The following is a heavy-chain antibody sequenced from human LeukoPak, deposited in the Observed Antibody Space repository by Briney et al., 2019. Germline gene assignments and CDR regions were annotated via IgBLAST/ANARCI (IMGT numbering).Heavy chain of an antibody. V-gene: IGHV3-23*01. J-gene: IGHJ4*02. CDR2: ISGSGDST. D-gene: IGHD3-3*01. Sequence: GGSLRLSCVGSGFTFSSLAMTWVRQAPGKALEWVSAISGSGDSTYYADSVKGRFTISRDNSKNTVYLQMNSLRAEDTAGYYCAKVTGNFWRGLYYFDHWGQGTLVTVSS. CDR3: AKVTGNFWRGLYYFDH. CDR1: GFTFSSLA.